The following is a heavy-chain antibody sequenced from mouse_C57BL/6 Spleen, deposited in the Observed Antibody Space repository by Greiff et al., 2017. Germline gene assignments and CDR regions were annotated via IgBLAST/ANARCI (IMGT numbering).Heavy chain of an antibody. Sequence: DVQLVESGEGLVKPGGSLKLSCAASGFTFSSYAMSWVRQTPEKRLEWVAYIISGGDYIYYADTVKGRFTISRDNARNTLYLQMSRLKSEDTAMYYCTRDNPYYGGSSYWYFDVWGTGTTVTVSS. V-gene: IGHV5-9-1*02. CDR3: TRDNPYYGGSSYWYFDV. J-gene: IGHJ1*03. D-gene: IGHD1-1*01. CDR1: GFTFSSYA. CDR2: IISGGDYI.